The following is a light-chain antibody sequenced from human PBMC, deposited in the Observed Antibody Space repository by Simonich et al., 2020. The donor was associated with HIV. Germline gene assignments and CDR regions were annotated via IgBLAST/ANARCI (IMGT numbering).Light chain of an antibody. Sequence: EILMTQSPATLSVSPGEIPTLSFRASHGVTSNLAWYQQKPGQAPSLLIYYASSRATGIPAMFSGSGFGTEFTLTISSMQSEDFALYYCQQYNNWPSPFTFGPGTKVDIK. V-gene: IGKV3-15*01. CDR2: YAS. J-gene: IGKJ3*01. CDR1: HGVTSN. CDR3: QQYNNWPSPFT.